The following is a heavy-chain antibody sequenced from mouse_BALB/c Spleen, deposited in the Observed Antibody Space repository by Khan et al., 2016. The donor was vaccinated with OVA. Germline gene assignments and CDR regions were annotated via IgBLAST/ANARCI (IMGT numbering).Heavy chain of an antibody. D-gene: IGHD2-2*01. V-gene: IGHV1-31*01. J-gene: IGHJ3*01. Sequence: VQLQQSGPELMKPGASVKISCKASGYSFTSYYIHWMIESHGTSLEWIGYIDPFSGVTTYNQKFKGKATLTVDKSSNTAYIHLRNLTSEDSAVYYCTRHGYVAWFTYWGQGTLVTVSA. CDR2: IDPFSGVT. CDR1: GYSFTSYY. CDR3: TRHGYVAWFTY.